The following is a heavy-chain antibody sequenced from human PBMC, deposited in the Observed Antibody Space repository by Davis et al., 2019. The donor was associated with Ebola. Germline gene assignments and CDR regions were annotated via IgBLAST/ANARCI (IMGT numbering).Heavy chain of an antibody. J-gene: IGHJ4*02. CDR1: VITFSSYA. CDR2: ISGSGGST. V-gene: IGHV3-23*01. D-gene: IGHD3-10*01. Sequence: GESLKISCTDSVITFSSYAMTWVRQAPGKGLEWVSAISGSGGSTYYADSVKGRFTISRDNSKNTLYLQLNSLRDEDTAVYYCATTPFGFPDFFDYWGQGTLVTVSS. CDR3: ATTPFGFPDFFDY.